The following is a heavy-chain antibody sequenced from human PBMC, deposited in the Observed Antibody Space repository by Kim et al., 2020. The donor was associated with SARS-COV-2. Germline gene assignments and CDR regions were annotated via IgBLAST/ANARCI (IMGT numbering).Heavy chain of an antibody. Sequence: SETLSLTCTVSGGSISSGGYYWSWIRQHPGKGLEWIGYIYYSGSTYYNPSLKSRVTISVDTSKNQFSLKLSSVTAADTAVYYCARGGAPGCSSTSCYLNILYYYGMDVWGQGTTVTVSS. V-gene: IGHV4-31*03. CDR1: GGSISSGGYY. CDR2: IYYSGST. CDR3: ARGGAPGCSSTSCYLNILYYYGMDV. D-gene: IGHD2-2*01. J-gene: IGHJ6*02.